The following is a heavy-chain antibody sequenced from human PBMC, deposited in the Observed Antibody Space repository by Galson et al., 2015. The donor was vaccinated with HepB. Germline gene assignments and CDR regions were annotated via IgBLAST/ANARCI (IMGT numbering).Heavy chain of an antibody. Sequence: SLRLSCAASGFTFNNYAMSWVRQAPGKGLEWVSSISDSGRSTCYTDSVRGRFSISRDDSKNTLYLQMDSLRAEDTAIYFCAKRISYSNSAAYFDGWGQGTRVTVSS. D-gene: IGHD1-26*01. V-gene: IGHV3-23*01. CDR3: AKRISYSNSAAYFDG. CDR2: ISDSGRST. CDR1: GFTFNNYA. J-gene: IGHJ4*02.